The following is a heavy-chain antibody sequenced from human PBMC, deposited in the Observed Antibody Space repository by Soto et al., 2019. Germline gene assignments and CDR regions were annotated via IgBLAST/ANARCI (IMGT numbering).Heavy chain of an antibody. J-gene: IGHJ4*02. CDR1: GGSISSSSYY. V-gene: IGHV4-39*01. CDR3: ARRYGGTFDY. D-gene: IGHD2-15*01. Sequence: SETLSLTCTVTGGSISSSSYYWGWIRQPPGKGLEWIGSIHYSGSTYYNPSLKSRVTISVDTSKNQFSLKLSSVTAADTAVYYCARRYGGTFDYWGQGTLVT. CDR2: IHYSGST.